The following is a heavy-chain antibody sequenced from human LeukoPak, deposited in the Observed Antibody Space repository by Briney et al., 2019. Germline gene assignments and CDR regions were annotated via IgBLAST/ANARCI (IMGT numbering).Heavy chain of an antibody. D-gene: IGHD3-10*01. V-gene: IGHV4-34*01. J-gene: IGHJ4*02. CDR1: GGSFSGYY. CDR3: ATRSYYYGSGLDDY. CDR2: INHSVST. Sequence: SETLSLTCAVYGGSFSGYYCSWIRQPPGKGLEWIGEINHSVSTNYNPSLKSRVTISVDTSKNQFSLKLSSVTAADTAVYYCATRSYYYGSGLDDYWGQGTLVTVSS.